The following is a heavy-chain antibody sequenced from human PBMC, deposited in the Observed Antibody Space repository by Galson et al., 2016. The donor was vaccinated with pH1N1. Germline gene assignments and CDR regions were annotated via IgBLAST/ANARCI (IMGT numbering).Heavy chain of an antibody. CDR3: AILYTGSWYTAFDI. V-gene: IGHV1-2*06. CDR1: GYTFANYY. J-gene: IGHJ3*02. Sequence: SVKVSCKASGYTFANYYVHWVRQAPRQGLEWMGRINPHTGNTNYARKFQGRVTMTRDTSISTAYLELTRLRSDDTAIFYCAILYTGSWYTAFDIWGQGTMVTVSS. CDR2: INPHTGNT. D-gene: IGHD6-13*01.